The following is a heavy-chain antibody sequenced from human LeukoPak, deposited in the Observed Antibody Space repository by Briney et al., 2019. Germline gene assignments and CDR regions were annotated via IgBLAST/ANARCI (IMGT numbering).Heavy chain of an antibody. CDR2: INFYNGNI. CDR3: ARVGDILTGYPYYFDY. Sequence: GASVKVSCKASGYTFTSYGISWVRQAPGQGLEWRGWINFYNGNIDYAQKLQGRVTMTTDTSTSTAYMELRSLRSDDTAVYHCARVGDILTGYPYYFDYWGQGTLVTVSS. V-gene: IGHV1-18*01. J-gene: IGHJ4*02. D-gene: IGHD3-9*01. CDR1: GYTFTSYG.